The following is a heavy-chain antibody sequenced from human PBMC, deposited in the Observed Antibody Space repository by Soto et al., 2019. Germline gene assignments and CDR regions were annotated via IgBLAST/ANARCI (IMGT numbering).Heavy chain of an antibody. CDR2: IGVGGGDR. V-gene: IGHV3-23*01. D-gene: IGHD3-10*01. CDR1: GFTFSSYA. CDR3: ARVRFGELV. J-gene: IGHJ4*02. Sequence: DVQLLESGGGLVQPGGSLRLSCAASGFTFSSYAMSWVRQAPGKGLEWVSIIGVGGGDRYYPESVKGRFTISRDNSRDTLYLEMNSLRDEDTAVYYCARVRFGELVWGQGTLVTVSS.